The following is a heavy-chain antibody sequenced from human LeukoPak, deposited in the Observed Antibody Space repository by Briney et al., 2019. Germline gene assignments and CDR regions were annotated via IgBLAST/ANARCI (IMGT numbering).Heavy chain of an antibody. CDR3: ARGPDFYDSSGYYPI. J-gene: IGHJ4*02. Sequence: SETLSLTCAVYSGSFRNYYWSWIRQPPGKGLEWIGEINHSGSTKYNPSPKSRVTISVDRSKNQFSLKLSSVTAADTAVYYCARGPDFYDSSGYYPIWGQGTLVTVSS. CDR2: INHSGST. CDR1: SGSFRNYY. D-gene: IGHD3-22*01. V-gene: IGHV4-34*01.